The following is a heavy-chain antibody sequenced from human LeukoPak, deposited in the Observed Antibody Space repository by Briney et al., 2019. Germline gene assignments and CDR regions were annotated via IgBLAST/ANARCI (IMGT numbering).Heavy chain of an antibody. V-gene: IGHV3-48*03. CDR2: ISSSSSTK. J-gene: IGHJ4*02. Sequence: GGSLRLSCAASGFTLSDYEMNWVRQAPGKGPEWIAYISSSSSTKNYADSVKGRFTISRDNAKNSLYLQMNSLRAEDTAVYYCAREGYYDSSGYLGVFDYWGQGTLVTVSS. CDR1: GFTLSDYE. CDR3: AREGYYDSSGYLGVFDY. D-gene: IGHD3-22*01.